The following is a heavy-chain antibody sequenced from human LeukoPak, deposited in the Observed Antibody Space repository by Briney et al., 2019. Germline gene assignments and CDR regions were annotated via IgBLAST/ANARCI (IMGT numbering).Heavy chain of an antibody. Sequence: SETLSLTCAVYGGSFSGYYWSWIRQPPGKGLEWIGEINHSGSTNYNPSLKSRVTISVDTSKNQFSLKLSSVTAADTAVYYCARHGGQSSGYYYWGQGNLVTVSS. CDR2: INHSGST. CDR3: ARHGGQSSGYYY. V-gene: IGHV4-34*01. J-gene: IGHJ4*02. CDR1: GGSFSGYY. D-gene: IGHD3-22*01.